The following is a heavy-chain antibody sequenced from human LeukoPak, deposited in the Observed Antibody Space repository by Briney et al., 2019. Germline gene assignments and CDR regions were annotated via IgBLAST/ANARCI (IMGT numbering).Heavy chain of an antibody. V-gene: IGHV1-2*02. CDR2: INPNSGGT. D-gene: IGHD3-22*01. J-gene: IGHJ4*02. CDR1: GYTFTGYY. CDR3: WFYDSSGYYSDY. Sequence: ASVKVSCKASGYTFTGYYMHWVRQAPGQGLEWMGWINPNSGGTNYAQKFQGRVTMTRDTSISTAYMELSRLRSDDTAVYYCWFYDSSGYYSDYWGQGTLVTVSS.